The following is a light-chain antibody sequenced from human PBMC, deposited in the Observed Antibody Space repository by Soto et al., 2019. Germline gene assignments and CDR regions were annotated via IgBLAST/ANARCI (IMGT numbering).Light chain of an antibody. V-gene: IGKV1-5*01. CDR3: QQYNSYPWT. J-gene: IGKJ1*01. Sequence: DIQMTQSPSTLSASVGDRVTITCRASQSIGSWLAWYQHKPGEAPKLLIYDASALPRGVPSRFSGSGSGTEFTLTISSLQPDDFATYYCQQYNSYPWTFGQGTKVDIK. CDR2: DAS. CDR1: QSIGSW.